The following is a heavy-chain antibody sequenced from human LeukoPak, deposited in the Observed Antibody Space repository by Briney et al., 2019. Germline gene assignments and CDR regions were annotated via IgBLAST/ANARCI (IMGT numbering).Heavy chain of an antibody. CDR3: ARHESDYDFWSGYNWFDP. D-gene: IGHD3-3*01. J-gene: IGHJ5*02. CDR1: GGSVRTYD. CDR2: VSSSGGS. V-gene: IGHV4-59*08. Sequence: SETLSLTCTVFGGSVRTYDWTWIRQPPGKGLEWVGSVSSSGGSNYSPSLRSRVYISADTSKRQVFLTLTSVTAADTAVYYCARHESDYDFWSGYNWFDPWGQGTLVTVSS.